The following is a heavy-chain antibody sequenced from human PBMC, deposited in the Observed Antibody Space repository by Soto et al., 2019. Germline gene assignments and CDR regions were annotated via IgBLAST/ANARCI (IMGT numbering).Heavy chain of an antibody. J-gene: IGHJ4*02. Sequence: QVQLVDSGGGVVQPGRSLRLSCAASGFTFSSYGMQWVRQSPGEGPEWVAIVANDGSNQYYAESVKGRFTISRDNSKTTVFLEMDSLRPEDTAVYYCARSSGGSSWYPPDYCGQGTLVTVSS. CDR3: ARSSGGSSWYPPDY. V-gene: IGHV3-30*03. CDR2: VANDGSNQ. CDR1: GFTFSSYG. D-gene: IGHD6-13*01.